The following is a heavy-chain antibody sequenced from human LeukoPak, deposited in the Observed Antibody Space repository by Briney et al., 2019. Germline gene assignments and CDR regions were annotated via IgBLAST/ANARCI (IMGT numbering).Heavy chain of an antibody. Sequence: GSLKLSCKASEYTFTGYDMNWVRQAPGQGLEWMGWINPNSGGTNYAQKFQGRVTMTRDTSISTAYMELSRLRSDDTAVYYCARDASRGYSYGYPDYWGQGTLVTVSS. D-gene: IGHD5-18*01. CDR1: EYTFTGYD. J-gene: IGHJ4*02. V-gene: IGHV1-2*02. CDR2: INPNSGGT. CDR3: ARDASRGYSYGYPDY.